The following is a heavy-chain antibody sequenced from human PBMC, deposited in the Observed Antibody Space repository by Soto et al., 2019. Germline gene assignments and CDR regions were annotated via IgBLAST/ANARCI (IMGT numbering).Heavy chain of an antibody. D-gene: IGHD6-19*01. CDR3: AKGRIAVAAPFNWFDP. CDR2: ITGGGENT. CDR1: GFTFSSYA. V-gene: IGHV3-23*01. J-gene: IGHJ5*02. Sequence: GGALRLSWAASGFTFSSYAMSWVRQAPGKGLEWVSTITGGGENTHYADSVKGRFTISRDNSKNTLSLQMNSLRVDDTAVYHCAKGRIAVAAPFNWFDPWGQGTLVTVSS.